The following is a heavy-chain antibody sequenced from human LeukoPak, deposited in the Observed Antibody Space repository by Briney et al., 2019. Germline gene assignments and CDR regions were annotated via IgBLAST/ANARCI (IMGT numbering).Heavy chain of an antibody. Sequence: SETLSLTCSVSTDSTNTYYWTWIRHPPGKGLEWLGYIYYSGSTNFNPSLKSRITISVDTSKNQFSLNLSSVTAADTAVYYCARLTAVYSDSNFDYWGQGTLVTVSS. J-gene: IGHJ4*02. CDR2: IYYSGST. CDR1: TDSTNTYY. V-gene: IGHV4-59*01. D-gene: IGHD4-11*01. CDR3: ARLTAVYSDSNFDY.